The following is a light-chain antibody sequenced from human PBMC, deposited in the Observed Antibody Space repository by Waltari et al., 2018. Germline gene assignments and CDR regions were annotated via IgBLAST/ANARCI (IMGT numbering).Light chain of an antibody. CDR3: QHYNTYSRSIT. CDR2: KAS. CDR1: QGISSW. Sequence: DIQMTQSPSTLSASVGDRVTIACRAMQGISSWLAWDQHNPGKATKRLIYKASTLESGVPSRFSGSVSGTEFTLTISSLQPDDFATYYCQHYNTYSRSITFGQGTRLEIQ. V-gene: IGKV1-5*03. J-gene: IGKJ5*01.